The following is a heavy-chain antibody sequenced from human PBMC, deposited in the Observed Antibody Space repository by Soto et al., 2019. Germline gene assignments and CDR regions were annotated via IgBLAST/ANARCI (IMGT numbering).Heavy chain of an antibody. Sequence: QVQLVQSGGGLVKPGGSLRLSCEASGFNFNDYYMSWIRQAPGKGLEWVSDINSDGTTTHYADSVKGRFTISRDNAKNSLYPQMVSLRVDDTAVYYCSRDAWGGPSGQGTLVTVSS. CDR2: INSDGTTT. J-gene: IGHJ5*02. CDR3: SRDAWGGP. V-gene: IGHV3-11*01. D-gene: IGHD3-10*01. CDR1: GFNFNDYY.